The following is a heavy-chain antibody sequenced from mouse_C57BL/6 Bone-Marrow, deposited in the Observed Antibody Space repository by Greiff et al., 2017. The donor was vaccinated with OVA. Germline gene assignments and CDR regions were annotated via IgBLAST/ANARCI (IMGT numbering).Heavy chain of an antibody. D-gene: IGHD1-1*01. J-gene: IGHJ4*01. CDR2: INPNCGTT. V-gene: IGHV1-39*01. CDR1: GYSFTDYN. CDR3: ARLYYGSSYYAMDY. Sequence: EVQLQQSGPELVKPGASVKISCKASGYSFTDYNMNWVKQSNGKSLEWIGVINPNCGTTSYNQKFKGKATLTVDQSSSTAYMQLNSLTSEDSAVYYCARLYYGSSYYAMDYWGQGTSVTVSS.